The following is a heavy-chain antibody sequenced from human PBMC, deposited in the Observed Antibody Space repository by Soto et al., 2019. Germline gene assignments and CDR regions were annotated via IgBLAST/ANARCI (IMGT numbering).Heavy chain of an antibody. D-gene: IGHD3-22*01. J-gene: IGHJ6*02. CDR2: IYYSGST. CDR1: GGSISSGDYY. CDR3: ARKDGSSGYYAYYGMDV. Sequence: SLSLTCTVSGGSISSGDYYWSWIRQPPGKGLEWIGYIYYSGSTYYNPSLKSRVTISVDTSKNQFSLKLSSVTAADTAVYYCARKDGSSGYYAYYGMDVWGQGATVTVSS. V-gene: IGHV4-30-4*01.